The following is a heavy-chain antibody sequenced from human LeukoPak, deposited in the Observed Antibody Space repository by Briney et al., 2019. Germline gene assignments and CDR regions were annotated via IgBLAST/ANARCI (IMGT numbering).Heavy chain of an antibody. Sequence: GESLRLSCAASGFTFSTFAMYWVRQAPGKGPEWVSGISANGGSTSYADSVKGRFTSSRDNSRNMLYLQMSSLRDDDTATYYCTKSTDFWFYGMDVWGQGTTVTVSS. CDR2: ISANGGST. CDR3: TKSTDFWFYGMDV. J-gene: IGHJ6*02. V-gene: IGHV3-23*01. CDR1: GFTFSTFA. D-gene: IGHD3-3*01.